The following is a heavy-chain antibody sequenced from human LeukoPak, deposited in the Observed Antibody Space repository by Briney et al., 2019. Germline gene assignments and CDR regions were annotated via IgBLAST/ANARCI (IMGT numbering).Heavy chain of an antibody. CDR2: ISWNSGSI. Sequence: GRSLRLSCAASGFTFDDYAMHWVRQAPGKGLEWVSGISWNSGSIGYADSVKGRFTISRDNAKNSLYLQMNSLRAEDTAVYYCARFYDFWSGSDYWGQGTLVTVSS. D-gene: IGHD3-3*01. CDR3: ARFYDFWSGSDY. J-gene: IGHJ4*02. V-gene: IGHV3-9*01. CDR1: GFTFDDYA.